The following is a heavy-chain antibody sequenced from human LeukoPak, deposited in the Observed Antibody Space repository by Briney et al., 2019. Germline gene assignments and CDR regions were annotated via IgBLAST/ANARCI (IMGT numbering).Heavy chain of an antibody. CDR3: ARQLGYCSDGSCYFDY. D-gene: IGHD2-15*01. CDR2: ISGSGEST. Sequence: PGGSLRLSCAASGFTFSNYAMSWVRQAPGRGLEWVSAISGSGESTNYADSVKGRFTISRDNSKNTLHLQMNSLRAEDTAVYHCARQLGYCSDGSCYFDYWGQGTLVTVSS. J-gene: IGHJ4*02. V-gene: IGHV3-23*01. CDR1: GFTFSNYA.